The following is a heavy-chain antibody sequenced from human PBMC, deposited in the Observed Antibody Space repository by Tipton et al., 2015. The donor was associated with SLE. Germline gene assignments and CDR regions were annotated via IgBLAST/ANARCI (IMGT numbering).Heavy chain of an antibody. CDR1: GFTFRSYE. J-gene: IGHJ4*02. V-gene: IGHV3-48*03. Sequence: SLRLSCAASGFTFRSYEMNWVRQAPGKGLEWVSYISDSASTIYYADSVQGRFTISRDNAKNSLYLQMNSLRAEDTALYYCAKDKLPRVAASFDYWGQGTLVTVSS. D-gene: IGHD6-19*01. CDR2: ISDSASTI. CDR3: AKDKLPRVAASFDY.